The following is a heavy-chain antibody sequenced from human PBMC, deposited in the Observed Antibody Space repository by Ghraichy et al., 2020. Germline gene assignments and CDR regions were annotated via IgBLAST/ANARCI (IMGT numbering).Heavy chain of an antibody. V-gene: IGHV3-48*02. J-gene: IGHJ6*02. D-gene: IGHD4-23*01. CDR2: ITSSGRTT. CDR1: GFTFGSYS. CDR3: ARGSGVVRFYYYAGMDV. Sequence: GGSLRLSCVGSGFTFGSYSMNWVRQSPGNGLEWVSYITSSGRTTFYADAVKGRFTISRDNAQNSLYLQMKSLREEDTAVYYCARGSGVVRFYYYAGMDVWGQGTTVTISS.